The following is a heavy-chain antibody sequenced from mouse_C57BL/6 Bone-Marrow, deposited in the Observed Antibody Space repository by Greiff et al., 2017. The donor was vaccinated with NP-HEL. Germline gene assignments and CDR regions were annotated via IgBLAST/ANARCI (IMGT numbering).Heavy chain of an antibody. V-gene: IGHV1-63*01. J-gene: IGHJ2*01. CDR1: GYTFTNYW. CDR3: ARGRTGYYFDY. CDR2: IYPGGGYT. D-gene: IGHD4-1*01. Sequence: QVQLQQSGAELVRPGTSVKMSCTASGYTFTNYWIGWAKQRPGHGLEWIGDIYPGGGYTNYNEKFKGKATLTADKSSSTAYMQFSSLTSEDSAIYYCARGRTGYYFDYWGKGTTLTVSS.